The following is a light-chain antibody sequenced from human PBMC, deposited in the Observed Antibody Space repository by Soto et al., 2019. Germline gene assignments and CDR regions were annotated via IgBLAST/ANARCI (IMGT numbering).Light chain of an antibody. CDR1: QSISSW. V-gene: IGKV1-5*03. Sequence: DIQMTQSPSTLSASVGDRVTITCRASQSISSWLAWYQRKPGKAPKLLIYKASSLESGVPSRLRGSRSWTEFTLTIMCLQTDDCASYSCKQYNTYGLTFGPGTKVDIK. CDR2: KAS. J-gene: IGKJ3*01. CDR3: KQYNTYGLT.